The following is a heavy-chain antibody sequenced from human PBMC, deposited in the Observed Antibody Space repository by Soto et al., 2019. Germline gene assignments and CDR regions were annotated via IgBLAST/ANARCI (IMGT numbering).Heavy chain of an antibody. J-gene: IGHJ5*02. CDR3: ARGGHSSGWYWWFDP. Sequence: SETLSLTCAVYGGSFSGYYWSWIRQPPGKGLEWIGEINHSGSANYNPSLKSRVTISVDTSKNQFSLKLSSVTAADTAVYYCARGGHSSGWYWWFDPWGQGTLVTVSS. V-gene: IGHV4-34*01. CDR1: GGSFSGYY. CDR2: INHSGSA. D-gene: IGHD6-19*01.